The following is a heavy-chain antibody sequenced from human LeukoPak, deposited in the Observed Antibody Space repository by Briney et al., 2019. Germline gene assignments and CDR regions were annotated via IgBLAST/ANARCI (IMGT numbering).Heavy chain of an antibody. CDR2: INHSGST. D-gene: IGHD6-13*01. J-gene: IGHJ3*02. CDR3: ARRALVIAAVGTGAFDI. V-gene: IGHV4-34*01. Sequence: SETLSLTCAVYGGSLSGYYWSWIRQPPGKGLEWIGEINHSGSTNYNPSLKSRVTISVDTSKNQLSLKLSSMTAADTAVYYCARRALVIAAVGTGAFDIWGQGTMVTVSS. CDR1: GGSLSGYY.